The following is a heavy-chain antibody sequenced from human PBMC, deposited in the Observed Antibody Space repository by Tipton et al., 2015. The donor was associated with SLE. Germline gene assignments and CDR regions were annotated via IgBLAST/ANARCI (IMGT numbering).Heavy chain of an antibody. D-gene: IGHD6-19*01. V-gene: IGHV4-59*01. J-gene: IGHJ5*02. CDR2: IFYSGST. CDR3: ARGYSSGWSDA. Sequence: TLSLTCSVSGGSITSYYWSWIRQPPGKGLEWIGYIFYSGSTNYNPSLKSRVTISVDTSKNQLSLNLSSVTAADTAVYHCARGYSSGWSDAWGQGTLVTVSS. CDR1: GGSITSYY.